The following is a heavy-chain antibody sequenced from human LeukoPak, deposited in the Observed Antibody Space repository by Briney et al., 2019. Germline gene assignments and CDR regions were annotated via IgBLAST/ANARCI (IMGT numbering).Heavy chain of an antibody. V-gene: IGHV3-23*01. CDR3: ARHDSFIPY. CDR1: GFTFNYYA. CDR2: ISDNKGST. J-gene: IGHJ4*02. Sequence: GGSLRLSCAASGFTFNYYAMSWVRQAPGKGLEWVSGISDNKGSTYYTDSVKGRFTISRDNTKNTVYLQMNNLRPDDTAVYFCARHDSFIPYWGQGTLVTVSS. D-gene: IGHD5-18*01.